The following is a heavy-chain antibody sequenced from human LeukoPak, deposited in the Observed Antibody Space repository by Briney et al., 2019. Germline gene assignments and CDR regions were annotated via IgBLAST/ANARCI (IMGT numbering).Heavy chain of an antibody. J-gene: IGHJ5*02. CDR1: GFTFSSYA. CDR2: ISGSGGST. V-gene: IGHV3-23*01. Sequence: GGSLRLSCAASGFTFSSYAMSWVRQAPGKGLEWVSAISGSGGSTYYADSVKGRFTISRDNSKNTLYLQMNSRRAEDTAVYYCAKTATYYDFWSGYASLQGNWFDPWGRGTLVTVSS. D-gene: IGHD3-3*01. CDR3: AKTATYYDFWSGYASLQGNWFDP.